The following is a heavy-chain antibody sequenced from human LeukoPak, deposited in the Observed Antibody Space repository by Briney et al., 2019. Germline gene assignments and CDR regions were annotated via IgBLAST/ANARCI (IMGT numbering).Heavy chain of an antibody. J-gene: IGHJ3*02. CDR1: AFSFSSYW. CDR2: INQDGSEK. D-gene: IGHD2-2*02. V-gene: IGHV3-7*01. CDR3: ARPVPAAISPDAFDI. Sequence: GGSLRLSCAASAFSFSSYWMSWVRQAPGKGLEWVANINQDGSEKYYVDSVKGRFTISRDNAKNSLYLQMNSLRAEDTAVYYCARPVPAAISPDAFDIWGQGTMVTVSP.